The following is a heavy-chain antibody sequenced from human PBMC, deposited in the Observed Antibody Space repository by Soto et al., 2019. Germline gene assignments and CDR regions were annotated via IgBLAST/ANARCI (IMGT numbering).Heavy chain of an antibody. J-gene: IGHJ6*03. CDR1: GDTFSTYT. CDR3: SRSPSTVDDSNFYYSYNMDV. D-gene: IGHD4-17*01. CDR2: IIPILGVI. Sequence: QVQLVQSGAEVKKPGSSVKVSCKASGDTFSTYTINWVRQAPGQGLEWLGRIIPILGVITYAQKFQGRVTMSADKSTSTAYMELRSLSSGDTAMYYCSRSPSTVDDSNFYYSYNMDVWGKGTTVTVSS. V-gene: IGHV1-69*02.